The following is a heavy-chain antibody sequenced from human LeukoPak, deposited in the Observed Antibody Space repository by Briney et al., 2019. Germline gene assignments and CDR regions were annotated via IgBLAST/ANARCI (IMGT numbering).Heavy chain of an antibody. J-gene: IGHJ4*02. V-gene: IGHV3-7*01. CDR3: ALDYDTSGYTD. Sequence: GGSLRLSCAGSGFIFSYYWMSWVRQAPGKGLEWVANIKQDGSEKYYVDSVKGRFTISRDNAKNSLYLQMNGLRAEDTAVYYCALDYDTSGYTDWGQGTLVTVSS. CDR1: GFIFSYYW. D-gene: IGHD3-22*01. CDR2: IKQDGSEK.